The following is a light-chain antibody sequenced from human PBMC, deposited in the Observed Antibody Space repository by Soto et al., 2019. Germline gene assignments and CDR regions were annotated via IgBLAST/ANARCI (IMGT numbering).Light chain of an antibody. Sequence: DIQMTQSPSSLSASVGDRVTITCRASQSISSYLHWYQQNPRKAPKLLIYAASSLQSGVPSRFSGSGSGTEFTLTISSLQPEDFATYYCQRSFSTPLTFGGGTKVEIK. CDR3: QRSFSTPLT. J-gene: IGKJ4*01. V-gene: IGKV1-39*01. CDR2: AAS. CDR1: QSISSY.